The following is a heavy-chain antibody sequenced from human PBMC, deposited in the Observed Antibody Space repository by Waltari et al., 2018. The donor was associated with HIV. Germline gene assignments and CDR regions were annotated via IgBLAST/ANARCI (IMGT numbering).Heavy chain of an antibody. J-gene: IGHJ3*01. CDR2: IYSNTGDT. CDR1: GFSLTGYY. CDR3: ARQRTFYDAFDV. V-gene: IGHV1-2*02. Sequence: QVQMVQSGAEVKKPGASVKVSCKTSGFSLTGYYIHWGRKAPGQGLEWMGWIYSNTGDTNYGLQFEGRVTMTRDTSMRTAYMELRILRSDDTALYYCARQRTFYDAFDVWGQGTVVTVSS.